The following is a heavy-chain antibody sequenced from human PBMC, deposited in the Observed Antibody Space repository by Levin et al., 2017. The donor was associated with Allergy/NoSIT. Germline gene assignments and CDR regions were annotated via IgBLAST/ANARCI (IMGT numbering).Heavy chain of an antibody. CDR3: ARGGWNDLPDYYYDYGMDV. Sequence: ETLSLTCAVSGYSISSGYYWGWIRQPPGKGLEWIGSIYHSGSTYYNPSLKSRVTISVDTSKNQFSLKLSSVTAADTAVYYCARGGWNDLPDYYYDYGMDVWGQGTTVTVSS. D-gene: IGHD1-1*01. CDR1: GYSISSGYY. V-gene: IGHV4-38-2*01. CDR2: IYHSGST. J-gene: IGHJ6*02.